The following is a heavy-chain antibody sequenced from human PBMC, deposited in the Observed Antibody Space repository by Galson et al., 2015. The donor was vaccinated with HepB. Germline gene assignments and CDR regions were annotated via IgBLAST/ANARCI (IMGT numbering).Heavy chain of an antibody. Sequence: SLRLSCAASGFTFSNYWMHWVRRVPGKGLLWVSRIRNDGSTTDYADSVKGRFTTSRDNARNTLYLQMNSLRAEDTAFYYCLRYNWNGDGYWGQGTLVTVTS. D-gene: IGHD1-20*01. J-gene: IGHJ4*02. CDR3: LRYNWNGDGY. CDR1: GFTFSNYW. CDR2: IRNDGSTT. V-gene: IGHV3-74*01.